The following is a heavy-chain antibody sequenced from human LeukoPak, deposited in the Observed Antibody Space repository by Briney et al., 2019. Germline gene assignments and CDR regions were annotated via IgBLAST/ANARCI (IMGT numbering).Heavy chain of an antibody. V-gene: IGHV3-23*01. J-gene: IGHJ4*02. CDR1: GFTFSSYA. CDR3: AKASYYDSSGYYPFDY. D-gene: IGHD3-22*01. CDR2: ISGSGGST. Sequence: GGSLRLSCAASGFTFSSYAMSWVRQAPGKGLEWVSAISGSGGSTYYADSVKGRFTISRDNSKNTLYLQMNSLRAEDMAVYYCAKASYYDSSGYYPFDYWGQGTLVSVSS.